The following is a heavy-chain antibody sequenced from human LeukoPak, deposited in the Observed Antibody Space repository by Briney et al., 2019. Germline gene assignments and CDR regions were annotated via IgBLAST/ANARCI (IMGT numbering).Heavy chain of an antibody. J-gene: IGHJ4*02. Sequence: GSLRLSCAASGFSFSNYWMHWVRQAPGKGLVWVTRMNSDGSATYYADSVQGRFTIFRDNAKNTLYLQMNSLRAEDTAMYFCAKGPNYFDSWGQGTLVTVSS. CDR3: AKGPNYFDS. CDR2: MNSDGSAT. CDR1: GFSFSNYW. V-gene: IGHV3-74*01.